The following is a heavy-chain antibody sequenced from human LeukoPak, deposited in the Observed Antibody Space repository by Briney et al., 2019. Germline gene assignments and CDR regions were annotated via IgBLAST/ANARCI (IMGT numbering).Heavy chain of an antibody. D-gene: IGHD2-2*02. CDR3: AKARSGSITSCYNY. V-gene: IGHV3-23*01. CDR2: ISTSGGST. J-gene: IGHJ4*02. Sequence: GGSLRLSCAASGFTFSRYSMNWVRQAPGEGLEWVSTISTSGGSTYYADSVKGRFTIPRDNSKNTLYLQMNSLRAEDTAVYYCAKARSGSITSCYNYWGQGTLVTVSS. CDR1: GFTFSRYS.